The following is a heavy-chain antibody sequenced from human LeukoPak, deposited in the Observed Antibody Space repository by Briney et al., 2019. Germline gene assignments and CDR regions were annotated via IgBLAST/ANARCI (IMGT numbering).Heavy chain of an antibody. J-gene: IGHJ4*02. CDR2: MNPNSGNT. V-gene: IGHV1-8*02. CDR1: GYTFTSYD. Sequence: ASVKVSCKASGYTFTSYDINWVRQATGQGLEWMGWMNPNSGNTGYAQKFQGRVTMTRDTSISTAYMELSRLRSDDTAVYYCARFPSGYYDSSGYYYVYWGQGTLVTVSS. CDR3: ARFPSGYYDSSGYYYVY. D-gene: IGHD3-22*01.